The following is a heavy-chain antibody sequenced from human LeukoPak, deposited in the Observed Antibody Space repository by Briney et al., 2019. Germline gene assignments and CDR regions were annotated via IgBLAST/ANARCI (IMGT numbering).Heavy chain of an antibody. CDR1: GFSFDDYA. CDR2: ISWNSDSI. CDR3: AKDLAVAGTPI. Sequence: PGGSLRLSCAASGFSFDDYAMHWVRQVPGKGLEWVSGISWNSDSIDYADSVKGRFTISRDNAKNSLYLQMNSLRAGDTALYYCAKDLAVAGTPIWGQGTMVTVSS. J-gene: IGHJ3*02. D-gene: IGHD6-19*01. V-gene: IGHV3-9*01.